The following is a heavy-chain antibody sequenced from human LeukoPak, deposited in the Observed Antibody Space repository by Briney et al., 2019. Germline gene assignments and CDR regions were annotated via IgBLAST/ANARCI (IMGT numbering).Heavy chain of an antibody. D-gene: IGHD3-22*01. Sequence: PSETLSLTCIVSGGSIRSIDYHWGWIRQAPGKGLEWIATIFYTGNTHYNPSLKSRVTMSVDTVKNQFSLNLNSVTAADTAVYYCARQSSGYYYGWFDPWGQGALVTVSS. CDR2: IFYTGNT. J-gene: IGHJ5*02. V-gene: IGHV4-39*01. CDR1: GGSIRSIDYH. CDR3: ARQSSGYYYGWFDP.